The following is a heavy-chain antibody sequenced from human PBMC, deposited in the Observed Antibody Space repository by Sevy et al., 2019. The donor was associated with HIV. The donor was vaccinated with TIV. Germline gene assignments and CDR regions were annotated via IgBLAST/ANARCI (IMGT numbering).Heavy chain of an antibody. CDR3: AREGCSKPHDY. CDR2: FSFGCGKI. V-gene: IGHV3-23*01. J-gene: IGHJ4*02. CDR1: GFTFSNYA. Sequence: GGSLRLSCAASGFTFSNYAMSWVRQAPGKGLEWVSNFSFGCGKINYEDSVKGRFTISRDNSKNTLYLQMNSLRAEDTALYYCAREGCSKPHDYWGQGTLVTVSS. D-gene: IGHD2-2*01.